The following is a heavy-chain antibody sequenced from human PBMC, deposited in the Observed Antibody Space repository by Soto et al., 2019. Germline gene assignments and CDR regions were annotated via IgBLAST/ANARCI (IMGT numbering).Heavy chain of an antibody. J-gene: IGHJ4*02. V-gene: IGHV1-8*01. CDR1: GYTFTSYD. Sequence: ASVKASCKASGYTFTSYDINWVRQATGQGLEWMGWMNPNSGNTGYAQKFQGRVTMTRNTSISTAYMELSSLRSEDTVVYYCARGKDYGDLTDYWGQGTLVTVSS. CDR2: MNPNSGNT. CDR3: ARGKDYGDLTDY. D-gene: IGHD4-17*01.